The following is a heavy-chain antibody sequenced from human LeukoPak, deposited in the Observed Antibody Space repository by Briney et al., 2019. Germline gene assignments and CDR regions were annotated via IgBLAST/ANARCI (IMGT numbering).Heavy chain of an antibody. J-gene: IGHJ4*02. D-gene: IGHD2/OR15-2a*01. Sequence: ASVKVSCKASGYTFTAYYMHWVRQAPGQRPEWLGWMNPNSGATNFAQKFQGRVTMTRDTSITTAYMEMSRLRSDDTAVYYCARGHYYADFTFPLHYWGQGTLVTVSP. V-gene: IGHV1-2*02. CDR2: MNPNSGAT. CDR1: GYTFTAYY. CDR3: ARGHYYADFTFPLHY.